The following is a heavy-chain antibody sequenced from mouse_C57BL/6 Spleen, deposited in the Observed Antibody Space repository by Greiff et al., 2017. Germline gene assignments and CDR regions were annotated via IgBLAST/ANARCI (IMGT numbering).Heavy chain of an antibody. CDR3: ARPPFDYYAMDY. CDR2: IHPSSGST. CDR1: GYTFTSYW. Sequence: QVQLKQPGAELVKPGASVKLSCKASGYTFTSYWMHWVKQRPGQGLEWIGMIHPSSGSTNYNEKFKSKATLTVDKSSSTAYMQLSSLTSEDSAVYYCARPPFDYYAMDYWGQGTSVTVSS. J-gene: IGHJ4*01. V-gene: IGHV1-64*01.